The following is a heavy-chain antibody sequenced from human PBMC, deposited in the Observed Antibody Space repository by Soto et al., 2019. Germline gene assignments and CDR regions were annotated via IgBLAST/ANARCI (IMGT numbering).Heavy chain of an antibody. CDR3: AKDRYYDILTGYWGY. J-gene: IGHJ4*02. D-gene: IGHD3-9*01. V-gene: IGHV3-30*18. Sequence: QVQLVESGGGVVQPGRSLRLSCAASGFTFSSYSMHWVRQAPGKGLEWVAVISYDGSNKYYADSVKGRFTISRDNSKNTLYLQMNSLRAEDTAVYYCAKDRYYDILTGYWGYWGQGTLVTVSS. CDR1: GFTFSSYS. CDR2: ISYDGSNK.